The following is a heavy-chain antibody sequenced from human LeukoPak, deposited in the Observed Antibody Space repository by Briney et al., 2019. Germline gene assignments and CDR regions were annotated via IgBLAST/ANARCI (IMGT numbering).Heavy chain of an antibody. V-gene: IGHV6-1*01. CDR1: GDSVSINSVT. CDR2: TYYRSTWYN. J-gene: IGHJ5*02. Sequence: SQTLSLTCAISGDSVSINSVTWNWIRQSPSRGLEWLGRTYYRSTWYNDYAVSVRGRITVNPDTSKNQFSLHLNSVAPEDTAVYYCARRLTQYDCFDPWGQGILVTVSS. D-gene: IGHD2-2*01. CDR3: ARRLTQYDCFDP.